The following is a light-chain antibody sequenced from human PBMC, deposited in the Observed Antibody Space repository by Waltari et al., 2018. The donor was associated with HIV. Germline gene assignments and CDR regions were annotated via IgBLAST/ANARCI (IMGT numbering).Light chain of an antibody. V-gene: IGLV1-51*02. CDR1: SPNIGNNY. CDR3: GTWDSSLSAVV. Sequence: QPVLTQPPSVSAAPGQKVTISCSGSSPNIGNNYVSWYQQLPGTAPNLLIFEYNRRPSGSPDRFSGSKSGTSVILGITGLQTGDEADYYCGTWDSSLSAVVFGGGTKLTVL. CDR2: EYN. J-gene: IGLJ2*01.